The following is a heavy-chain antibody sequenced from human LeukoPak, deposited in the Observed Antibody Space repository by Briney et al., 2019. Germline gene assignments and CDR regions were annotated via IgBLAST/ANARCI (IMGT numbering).Heavy chain of an antibody. CDR2: ISYDGSNK. CDR3: ARESQGGLELHFGY. V-gene: IGHV3-30*04. J-gene: IGHJ4*02. D-gene: IGHD1-7*01. Sequence: GRSLRLSCAASGFTFSSYAMHWVRQAPGKGLEWVAVISYDGSNKYYADSVKGRFTISRDNSKNTLYLQMNSLRAEDTAVYYCARESQGGLELHFGYWGQGTLVTVSS. CDR1: GFTFSSYA.